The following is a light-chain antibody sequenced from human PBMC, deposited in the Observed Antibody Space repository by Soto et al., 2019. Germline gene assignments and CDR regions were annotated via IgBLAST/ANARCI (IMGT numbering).Light chain of an antibody. CDR2: GAS. CDR1: QSVSSY. Sequence: EVVLTQSPATLSVSPGDRATLSCRASQSVSSYLAWYQQKPGQAPRLLIYGASTRATGIPARFSGSGSGTEFTLTISSLQSEDFAVYYCQKYNNWPPWTFGQGTKVDIK. CDR3: QKYNNWPPWT. J-gene: IGKJ1*01. V-gene: IGKV3-15*01.